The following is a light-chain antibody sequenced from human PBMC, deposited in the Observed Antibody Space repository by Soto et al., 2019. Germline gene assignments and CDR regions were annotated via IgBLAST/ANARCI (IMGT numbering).Light chain of an antibody. J-gene: IGKJ1*01. CDR2: GAS. CDR3: QQYGSSPRT. CDR1: QSISSAY. V-gene: IGKV3-20*01. Sequence: PGERATFSCRASQSISSAYLAWYQQKPGQAPRLLIYGASSRATGIPGRFSGSGSGRDFTLTISRVEPEDLAVYYCQQYGSSPRTFGQGTKVEIK.